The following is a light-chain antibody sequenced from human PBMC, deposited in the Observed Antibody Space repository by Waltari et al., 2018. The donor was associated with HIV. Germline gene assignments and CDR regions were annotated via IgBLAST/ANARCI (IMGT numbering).Light chain of an antibody. V-gene: IGLV1-47*01. J-gene: IGLJ2*01. CDR3: AAWDDSLNGVV. CDR2: KKK. CDR1: SPNIGGRIY. Sequence: QSVLTQSPSPSGPPGQRVIISCSGSSPNIGGRIYVNWYQRLPGTAPKLLIYKKKQRPSGVPDRFSGSKSGTSASLAISGLRSEDEADYYCAAWDDSLNGVVFGGGTKLTVL.